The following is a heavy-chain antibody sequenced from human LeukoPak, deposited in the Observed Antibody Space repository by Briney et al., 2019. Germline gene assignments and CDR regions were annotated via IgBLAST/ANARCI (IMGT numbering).Heavy chain of an antibody. CDR3: ARAYYGSGSYPTPDFDY. Sequence: ASVKVSCKASGYTFTNYGIIWVRQAPGQGLEWMGWISAYNGNTNYAQKLQGRVTMTTDTSTSTAYMELRSLRSDDTAVYYCARAYYGSGSYPTPDFDYWGQGTLVTVSS. J-gene: IGHJ4*02. CDR2: ISAYNGNT. D-gene: IGHD3-10*01. CDR1: GYTFTNYG. V-gene: IGHV1-18*01.